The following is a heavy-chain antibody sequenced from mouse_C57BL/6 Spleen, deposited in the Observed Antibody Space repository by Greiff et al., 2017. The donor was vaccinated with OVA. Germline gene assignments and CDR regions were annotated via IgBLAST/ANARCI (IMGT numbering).Heavy chain of an antibody. CDR2: IRLKSDNYAT. CDR1: GFTFSNYW. J-gene: IGHJ2*01. CDR3: TGPEDCDY. V-gene: IGHV6-3*01. Sequence: ESGGGLVQPGGSMKLSCVASGFTFSNYWMNWVRQSPEKGLEWVAQIRLKSDNYATHYAESVKGRFTISRDDSKSSVYLQMSNVRAEDTGIYYCTGPEDCDYWGQGTTLTVSS.